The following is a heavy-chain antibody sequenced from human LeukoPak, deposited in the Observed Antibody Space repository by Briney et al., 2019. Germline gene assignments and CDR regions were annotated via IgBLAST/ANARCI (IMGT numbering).Heavy chain of an antibody. Sequence: GGSLRLSCAASGFTFSSYAMHWVRQAPGKGLEWVAVISYDGSNKYYADSVKGRFTISRDNSKNTLYLQMNSLRAEDTAVYYCARAPGYSSSWYYFDYWGQGTLVTVSS. CDR3: ARAPGYSSSWYYFDY. D-gene: IGHD6-13*01. CDR2: ISYDGSNK. V-gene: IGHV3-30-3*01. CDR1: GFTFSSYA. J-gene: IGHJ4*02.